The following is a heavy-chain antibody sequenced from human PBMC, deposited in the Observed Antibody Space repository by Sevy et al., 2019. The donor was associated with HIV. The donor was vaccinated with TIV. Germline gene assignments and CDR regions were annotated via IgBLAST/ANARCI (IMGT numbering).Heavy chain of an antibody. V-gene: IGHV4-39*01. CDR1: GFTVSSNY. CDR2: IFYSGNT. D-gene: IGHD2-21*01. J-gene: IGHJ4*02. CDR3: ARHGGLVDRGFDF. Sequence: GSLRLSCAASGFTVSSNYMSWVRQAPGKGLEWIGSIFYSGNTYYATSLRSRVTISVDTSKNQFSLNLSSVTDADTAVYYCARHGGLVDRGFDFWGQGTLVTVSS.